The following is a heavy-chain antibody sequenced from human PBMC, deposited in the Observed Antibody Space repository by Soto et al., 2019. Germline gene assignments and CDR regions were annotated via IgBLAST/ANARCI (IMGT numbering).Heavy chain of an antibody. D-gene: IGHD3-3*01. CDR3: AQRWGGDGVVTPFKH. J-gene: IGHJ1*01. CDR2: IYWDDGR. CDR1: GFSFRTSGVG. Sequence: QVILKESGPTQVKPTQTLTLTCSFSGFSFRTSGVGVGWIRQPPGKALEWLALIYWDDGRRYSPSLKDRLTITKDTSKSQVVPTLTTVDTADTGTYYCAQRWGGDGVVTPFKHWGQGLPVTVS. V-gene: IGHV2-5*02.